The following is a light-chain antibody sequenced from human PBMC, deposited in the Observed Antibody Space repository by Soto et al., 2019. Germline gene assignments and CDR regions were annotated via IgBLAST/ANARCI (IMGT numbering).Light chain of an antibody. Sequence: DIQMTQSPSTLSASVGDRVTITCRASQSISSWLAWYQQKPGKAPKLLIYKASSLETGVPSRFSGSGSGTEFTLTISSLQPDDFATYYCQQYNSYPYTFGQGTKLEIK. CDR2: KAS. CDR1: QSISSW. J-gene: IGKJ2*01. V-gene: IGKV1-5*03. CDR3: QQYNSYPYT.